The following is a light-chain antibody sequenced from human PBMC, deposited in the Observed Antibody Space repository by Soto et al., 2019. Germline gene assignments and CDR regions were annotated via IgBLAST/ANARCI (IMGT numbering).Light chain of an antibody. Sequence: DIRLTQSPSYLSASVGDRVTITCRASQTISNPLNWYQQKQGKAPKLLIYATSNLHSGVPSRFSGSGSGTDFTLTISSLQPDDFATYYCQQGYSTWTFGQGTKVELK. CDR3: QQGYSTWT. CDR1: QTISNP. CDR2: ATS. V-gene: IGKV1-39*01. J-gene: IGKJ1*01.